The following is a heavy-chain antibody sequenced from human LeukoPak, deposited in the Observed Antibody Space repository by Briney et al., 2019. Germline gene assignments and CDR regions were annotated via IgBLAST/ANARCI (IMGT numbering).Heavy chain of an antibody. J-gene: IGHJ6*02. CDR3: ARDRGSREDGMDV. D-gene: IGHD1-26*01. CDR1: GFAFSSYV. Sequence: GGSLRLSCAASGFAFSSYVMHWVRQAPGKGLEWVAVIWYDGNNKYYADFVKGRFTISRDNSKNTLYLQMNSLRAEDTAVYNCARDRGSREDGMDVWGQGTTVTVSS. V-gene: IGHV3-33*01. CDR2: IWYDGNNK.